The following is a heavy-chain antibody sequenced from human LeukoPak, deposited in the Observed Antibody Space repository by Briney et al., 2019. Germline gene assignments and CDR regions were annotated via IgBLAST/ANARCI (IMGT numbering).Heavy chain of an antibody. CDR1: GYTSTSYA. Sequence: ASVKVPCKASGYTSTSYAMNWVRQAPGQGLEWMGWINTNTGNPTYAQGFTGRFVFSLDTSVSTAYLQISSLKAEDTAVYYCAYGHYCSGGSCPTFDPWGQGTLVTVSS. J-gene: IGHJ5*02. V-gene: IGHV7-4-1*02. CDR2: INTNTGNP. CDR3: AYGHYCSGGSCPTFDP. D-gene: IGHD2-15*01.